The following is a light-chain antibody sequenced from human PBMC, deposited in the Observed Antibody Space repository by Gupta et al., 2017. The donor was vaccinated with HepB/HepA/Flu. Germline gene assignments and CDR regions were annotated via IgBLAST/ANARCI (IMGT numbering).Light chain of an antibody. V-gene: IGKV1-5*03. CDR1: ESVGAW. J-gene: IGKJ1*01. CDR3: QQYKTYSRT. Sequence: DIQMTQSPSTLAASPGDRVTITCRTSESVGAWLAWYQHKPGKGPNLLIYEASNLESGVPSRFGGSGSGTEFTLTISSLQPEDFATYYCQQYKTYSRTFGTGTRVDIK. CDR2: EAS.